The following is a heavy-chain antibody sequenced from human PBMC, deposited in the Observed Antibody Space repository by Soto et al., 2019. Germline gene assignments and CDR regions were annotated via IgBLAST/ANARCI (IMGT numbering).Heavy chain of an antibody. Sequence: SETLSLTCAVYGGSFIGYYWSWIRQPAGKGLEWIGEINHSGSTNYNPSLKSRVTISVDTSKNQFSLKLSSVTAADTAVYYCARGRVTMVRGVIGIYNWFDPWGQGTLVTVS. CDR2: INHSGST. D-gene: IGHD3-10*01. CDR3: ARGRVTMVRGVIGIYNWFDP. J-gene: IGHJ5*02. V-gene: IGHV4-34*01. CDR1: GGSFIGYY.